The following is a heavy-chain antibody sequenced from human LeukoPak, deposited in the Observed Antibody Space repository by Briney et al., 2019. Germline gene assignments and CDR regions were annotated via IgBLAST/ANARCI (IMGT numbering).Heavy chain of an antibody. J-gene: IGHJ6*02. CDR3: AKDLTLYYYYGMDV. V-gene: IGHV3-NL1*01. Sequence: GGSLRLSCAASGFTFSSYAMHWVRQAPGKGLEWVSSIGGSGDSTHYSDSVKGRFTISRDNSKNTLYLQMNSLRAEDTAVYYCAKDLTLYYYYGMDVWGQGTTVTVSS. CDR1: GFTFSSYA. D-gene: IGHD3-9*01. CDR2: IGGSGDST.